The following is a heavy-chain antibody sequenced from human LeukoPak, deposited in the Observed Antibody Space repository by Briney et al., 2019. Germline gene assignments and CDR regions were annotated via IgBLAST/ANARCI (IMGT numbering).Heavy chain of an antibody. V-gene: IGHV3-15*01. CDR2: MKSKPDGGTT. J-gene: IGHJ4*02. CDR3: TTDGYSVAATLDY. D-gene: IGHD6-19*01. Sequence: GGSLRLSCAASGITFSNAWMSWVRQAPGKGLEWVGRMKSKPDGGTTDYAAPVKGRFTLSRDDSKNTVYLQMNSLKTEDAAVYYCTTDGYSVAATLDYWGQGTLVTVSS. CDR1: GITFSNAW.